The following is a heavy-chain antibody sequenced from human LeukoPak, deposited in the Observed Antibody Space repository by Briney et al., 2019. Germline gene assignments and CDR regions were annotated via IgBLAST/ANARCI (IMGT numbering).Heavy chain of an antibody. D-gene: IGHD3-10*01. J-gene: IGHJ6*02. Sequence: SETLSLTCTVSGGSISSYYWSWIRQPAGKGLEWIGRIYTSGSTNYNPSLKSRVTMSVDTSKNQFSLKLSSVTAADTAVYYCARDVSYGSGSYYSPPYGMDVWGQGTTVTVSS. CDR1: GGSISSYY. CDR3: ARDVSYGSGSYYSPPYGMDV. CDR2: IYTSGST. V-gene: IGHV4-4*07.